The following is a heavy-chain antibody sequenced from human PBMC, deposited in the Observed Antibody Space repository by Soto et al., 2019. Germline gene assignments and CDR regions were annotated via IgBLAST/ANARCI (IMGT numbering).Heavy chain of an antibody. D-gene: IGHD3-22*01. J-gene: IGHJ2*01. CDR2: IIPIFGTA. CDR1: GGTFSSYA. V-gene: IGHV1-69*06. Sequence: SVKVSCKASGGTFSSYAISWVRQAPGQGLEWMGGIIPIFGTANYAQKFQGRVTITADKSTSTAYMELSSLRSEDTAVYYCARDRGRYYDSSGYYYVGYFALWGSGTLFTVSS. CDR3: ARDRGRYYDSSGYYYVGYFAL.